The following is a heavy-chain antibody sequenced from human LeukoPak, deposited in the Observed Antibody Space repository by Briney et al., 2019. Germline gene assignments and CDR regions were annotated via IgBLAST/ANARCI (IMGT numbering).Heavy chain of an antibody. D-gene: IGHD3-16*01. Sequence: PSETLSLTCTVSDDSINNNYWSWIQQPPGKVLECIGYIHYSGSTNYNPSLKSRVTISIDKSKNQFSLKLNSVTAADTAVYYCARRGLNRQNFDYWGQGTLVTVSS. CDR1: DDSINNNY. V-gene: IGHV4-59*08. CDR2: IHYSGST. J-gene: IGHJ4*02. CDR3: ARRGLNRQNFDY.